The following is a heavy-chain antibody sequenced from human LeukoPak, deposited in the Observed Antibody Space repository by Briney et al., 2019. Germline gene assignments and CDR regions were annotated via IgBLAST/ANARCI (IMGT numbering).Heavy chain of an antibody. Sequence: SETLSLICTVSGGSISNSYWSWIRQPPGKGLEWIGYIFYSGITNYNPSLKSRVTISVDTSKKQFSLKLTSVTAADTAVYYCARDSGSYPHWFAPWGQGTLVTVSS. D-gene: IGHD1-26*01. V-gene: IGHV4-59*01. CDR2: IFYSGIT. J-gene: IGHJ5*02. CDR3: ARDSGSYPHWFAP. CDR1: GGSISNSY.